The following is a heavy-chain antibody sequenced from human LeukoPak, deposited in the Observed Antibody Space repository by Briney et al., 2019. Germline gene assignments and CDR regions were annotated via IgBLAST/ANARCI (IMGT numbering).Heavy chain of an antibody. Sequence: GSLRLSCAASGFTFSSYGMHWVRQAPGKGLEWVALIWYDGSDKYYTDSVKGRLTISRDNSKNTLYLQMNSLRAEDTAIYYCAREGPRGNSQFDYWGQGTLVTVSS. CDR1: GFTFSSYG. CDR2: IWYDGSDK. D-gene: IGHD2/OR15-2a*01. CDR3: AREGPRGNSQFDY. V-gene: IGHV3-33*01. J-gene: IGHJ4*02.